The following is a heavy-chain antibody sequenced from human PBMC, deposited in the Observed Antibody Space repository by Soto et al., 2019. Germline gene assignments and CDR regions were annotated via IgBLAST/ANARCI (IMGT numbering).Heavy chain of an antibody. CDR3: ARDQRMVPAAGTGDWFDP. D-gene: IGHD6-13*01. CDR1: GGTFSSYT. V-gene: IGHV1-69*08. Sequence: QVQLVQSGAEVKKPGSSVKVSCKASGGTFSSYTISWVRQAPGQGLEWMGRIIPILGIANYAQKFQGRVTITADKSTSTAYMELSSLRSEDTAVYYCARDQRMVPAAGTGDWFDPWGQGTLVTVSS. J-gene: IGHJ5*02. CDR2: IIPILGIA.